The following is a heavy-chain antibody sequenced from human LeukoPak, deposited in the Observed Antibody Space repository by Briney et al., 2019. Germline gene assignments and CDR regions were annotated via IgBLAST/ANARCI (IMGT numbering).Heavy chain of an antibody. CDR3: ASASRLGATV. CDR2: ITSSGSPI. J-gene: IGHJ3*01. D-gene: IGHD3-16*01. CDR1: GFTFSRYE. Sequence: VGSLRLSCAASGFTFSRYEMNWVRQAPGKELEWVSYITSSGSPIFYADSVKGRFTVSRDNARNSLYLQINSLRAEDTAVYYCASASRLGATVWGQGTMVTVSS. V-gene: IGHV3-48*03.